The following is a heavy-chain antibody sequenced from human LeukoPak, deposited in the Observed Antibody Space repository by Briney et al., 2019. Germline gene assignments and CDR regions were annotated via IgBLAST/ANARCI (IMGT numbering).Heavy chain of an antibody. D-gene: IGHD1-26*01. CDR2: ISAYNGNT. CDR1: GYTFTSYG. Sequence: GSVKVSCKASGYTFTSYGTSWVRQAPGQGLEWMGWISAYNGNTNYAQKLQGRVTMTTDTSTSTAYMELRSLRSDDTAVYYCAREGEEWEPTPFDYWGQGTLVTVSS. V-gene: IGHV1-18*01. CDR3: AREGEEWEPTPFDY. J-gene: IGHJ4*02.